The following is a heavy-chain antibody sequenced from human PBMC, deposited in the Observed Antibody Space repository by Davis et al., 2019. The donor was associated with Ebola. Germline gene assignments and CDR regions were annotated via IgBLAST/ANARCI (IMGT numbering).Heavy chain of an antibody. J-gene: IGHJ4*02. V-gene: IGHV3-33*06. Sequence: GESLKISCAASGFTFSSYGMHWVRQAPGKGLEWVAVIWYDGSNKYYADSVKGRFTISRDNSKNTLYLQMNSLRAEDTAVYYCAKSRVSSWLLAYWGQGTLVTVSS. CDR2: IWYDGSNK. D-gene: IGHD6-13*01. CDR1: GFTFSSYG. CDR3: AKSRVSSWLLAY.